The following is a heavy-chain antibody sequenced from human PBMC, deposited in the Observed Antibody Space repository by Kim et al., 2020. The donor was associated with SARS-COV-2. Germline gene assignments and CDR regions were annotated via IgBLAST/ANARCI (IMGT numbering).Heavy chain of an antibody. D-gene: IGHD6-19*01. CDR3: AKDHPSSGWPTFDS. V-gene: IGHV3-23*01. J-gene: IGHJ4*02. Sequence: SVKARFTVSRDIPKDTLYLQMNSLRADDTALYYCAKDHPSSGWPTFDSWGQGTLVAVSS.